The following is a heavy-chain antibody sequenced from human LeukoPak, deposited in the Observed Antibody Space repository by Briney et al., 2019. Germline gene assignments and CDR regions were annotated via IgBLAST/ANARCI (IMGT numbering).Heavy chain of an antibody. CDR2: LFYSGST. J-gene: IGHJ4*02. CDR1: GAISSSSYY. D-gene: IGHD6-19*01. Sequence: ASETLSLTCTVSGAISSSSYYWGWIRQPPGKGLEWIGSLFYSGSTHYNPSLKSRVTISVDTSKNQFSLKLTSVTAADTAVYYCARHYSGWYNFFDYWGQGTLVTVSS. CDR3: ARHYSGWYNFFDY. V-gene: IGHV4-39*01.